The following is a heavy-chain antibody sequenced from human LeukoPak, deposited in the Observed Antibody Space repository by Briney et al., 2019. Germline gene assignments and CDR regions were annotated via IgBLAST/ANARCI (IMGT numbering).Heavy chain of an antibody. V-gene: IGHV4-39*07. CDR3: AGLVGRYSSGLYYYYFDY. CDR2: IYYSGST. D-gene: IGHD3-22*01. J-gene: IGHJ4*02. CDR1: GDSISSSSYY. Sequence: SETLSLTCTVSGDSISSSSYYWGWIRQPPGKGLEWIGSIYYSGSTYYNPSLKSRVTISIDKSKNQFFLNLSSVTAADTAVYYCAGLVGRYSSGLYYYYFDYWGQGTLVTVSS.